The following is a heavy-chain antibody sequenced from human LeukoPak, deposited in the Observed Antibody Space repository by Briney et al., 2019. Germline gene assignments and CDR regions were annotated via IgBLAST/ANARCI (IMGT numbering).Heavy chain of an antibody. CDR3: ARFRSCSGGSCRGGEFFDP. J-gene: IGHJ5*02. CDR2: IIPILGIA. V-gene: IGHV1-69*04. D-gene: IGHD2-15*01. Sequence: SVKVSCKASGYTFTSYGISWVRQAPGQGLEWMGRIIPILGIANYAQKFQGRVTITADKSTSTAYMELSSLRSEDTAVYYCARFRSCSGGSCRGGEFFDPWGQGTLVTVSS. CDR1: GYTFTSYG.